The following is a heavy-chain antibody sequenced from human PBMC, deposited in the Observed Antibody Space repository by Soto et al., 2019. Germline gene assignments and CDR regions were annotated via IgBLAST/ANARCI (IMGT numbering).Heavy chain of an antibody. V-gene: IGHV3-30*03. Sequence: QVQLVESGGGVVQPGRSLRLSCAASGFPFTTYGMHWVREGPGKGLEWVAVISYDGSNKYYADSVKGRSTISRDNSKNTLHLQMNSLRPEDTALYYGVGGQYYFDYRGQGTLVTVSS. J-gene: IGHJ4*02. D-gene: IGHD3-10*01. CDR2: ISYDGSNK. CDR3: VGGQYYFDY. CDR1: GFPFTTYG.